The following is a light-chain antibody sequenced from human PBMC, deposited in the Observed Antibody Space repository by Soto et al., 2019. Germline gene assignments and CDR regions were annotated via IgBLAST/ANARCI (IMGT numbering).Light chain of an antibody. Sequence: EIVLTQSPGTLPLSPGERATLSCRASLSVASNYSAWYQQKPGQAPRLLFDAASGRSTGIPDRFSGSGSGTDFTLTITRLEPEDFAVYYCQQYGSAPWTFGQGTKVEIK. V-gene: IGKV3-20*01. CDR2: AAS. CDR1: LSVASNY. CDR3: QQYGSAPWT. J-gene: IGKJ1*01.